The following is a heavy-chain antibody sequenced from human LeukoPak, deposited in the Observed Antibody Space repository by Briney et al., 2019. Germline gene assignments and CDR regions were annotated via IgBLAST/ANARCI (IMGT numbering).Heavy chain of an antibody. J-gene: IGHJ4*02. D-gene: IGHD3-22*01. Sequence: KPSETLSLTCAVYGGSFSGYYWSWIRQPPGKGLEWIGEINHSGSTNYNPSLKSRVTISVDTSKNQFSLELSSVTAADTAVYYCARSSIYYDSSGYRIWGQGTLVTVS. CDR1: GGSFSGYY. CDR3: ARSSIYYDSSGYRI. V-gene: IGHV4-34*01. CDR2: INHSGST.